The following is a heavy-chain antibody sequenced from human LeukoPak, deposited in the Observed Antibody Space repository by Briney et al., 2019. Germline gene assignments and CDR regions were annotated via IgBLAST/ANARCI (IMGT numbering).Heavy chain of an antibody. Sequence: SLSLSCAASGFTFSSYAMHWVRQAPGKGLEWVAVISYDGSNKYYADSVKGRFTISRDNSKNTLYLQMNSLRAEDTAVYYCAREVPRSGWLRHAASSTVDYWGQGTLVTVSS. CDR3: AREVPRSGWLRHAASSTVDY. V-gene: IGHV3-30*04. D-gene: IGHD5-12*01. CDR1: GFTFSSYA. J-gene: IGHJ4*02. CDR2: ISYDGSNK.